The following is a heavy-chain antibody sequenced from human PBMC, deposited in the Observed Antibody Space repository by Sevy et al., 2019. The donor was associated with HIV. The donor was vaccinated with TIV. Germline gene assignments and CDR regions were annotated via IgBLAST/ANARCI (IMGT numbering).Heavy chain of an antibody. D-gene: IGHD1-1*01. Sequence: SETLSLTCSVSGGSISSYFWTWVRQSPGKGLEWSGNIYFTGNTDYSPSLKCRVTLSLDTSKSQFSLTLKSVTAADTAIYFCARDSTTRPRVLDYWGQGTLVTVSS. CDR2: IYFTGNT. CDR3: ARDSTTRPRVLDY. V-gene: IGHV4-59*01. CDR1: GGSISSYF. J-gene: IGHJ4*02.